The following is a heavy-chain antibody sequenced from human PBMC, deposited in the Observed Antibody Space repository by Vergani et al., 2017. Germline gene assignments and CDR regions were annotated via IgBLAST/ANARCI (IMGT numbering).Heavy chain of an antibody. CDR2: VYTSGMT. D-gene: IGHD2-21*02. V-gene: IGHV4-61*02. J-gene: IGHJ3*02. CDR1: GGSINTGAYY. Sequence: QVQLQESGPRLVRPSQTLSLTCTVSGGSINTGAYYWSWIRQPAGKGLEWIWRVYTSGMTNYNPSLKSRVTISVDTSKNQFSLKLSSVTAADTAVYYCARSAYCGGDCYSDAFDIWGQGTMVTVSS. CDR3: ARSAYCGGDCYSDAFDI.